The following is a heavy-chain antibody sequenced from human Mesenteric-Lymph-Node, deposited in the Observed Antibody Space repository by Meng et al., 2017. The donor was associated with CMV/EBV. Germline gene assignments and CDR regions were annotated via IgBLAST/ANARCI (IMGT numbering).Heavy chain of an antibody. V-gene: IGHV3-30*02. CDR2: IRYDGSSQ. CDR3: AKDWLGYFDSGGYFDH. Sequence: LSLTCAASGFTFSKYAMHWVRQALGKGLEWVTFIRYDGSSQYYAGSVKGRFTISRDNSKNMLYLQMNSLRPEDTAVYYCAKDWLGYFDSGGYFDHWGQGTLVTVSS. D-gene: IGHD3-22*01. J-gene: IGHJ4*02. CDR1: GFTFSKYA.